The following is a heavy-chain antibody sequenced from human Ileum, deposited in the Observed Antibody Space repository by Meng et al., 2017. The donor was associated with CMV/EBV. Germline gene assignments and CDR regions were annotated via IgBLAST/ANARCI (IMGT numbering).Heavy chain of an antibody. CDR1: GATSTSNW. J-gene: IGHJ2*01. V-gene: IGHV4-4*02. CDR2: SYHSGRT. Sequence: GATSTSNWLSWVRQPPGQGLEWIGESYHSGRTNYNPPLNSRVTISVDKSKNQFSLKLISVTAADTAVYYCARRGCSSTSCYNWYFDLWGRGTLVTVSS. D-gene: IGHD2-2*02. CDR3: ARRGCSSTSCYNWYFDL.